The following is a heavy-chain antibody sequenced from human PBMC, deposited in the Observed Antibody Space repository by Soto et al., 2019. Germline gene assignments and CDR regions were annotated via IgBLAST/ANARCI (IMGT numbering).Heavy chain of an antibody. Sequence: SETLSLTCTVSGGSISTSSYYWGWVRQPPGEGLEWIGSIYYSGSTYYNPSLESRVTISVDTSKNQFSLKLSSVTAADTAVYYCARWWFGEFFDYWGQGTLVTVSS. CDR3: ARWWFGEFFDY. V-gene: IGHV4-39*01. D-gene: IGHD3-10*01. CDR1: GGSISTSSYY. CDR2: IYYSGST. J-gene: IGHJ4*02.